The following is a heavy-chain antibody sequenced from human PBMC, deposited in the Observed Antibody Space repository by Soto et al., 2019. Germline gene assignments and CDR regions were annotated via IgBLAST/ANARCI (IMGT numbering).Heavy chain of an antibody. V-gene: IGHV2-5*02. D-gene: IGHD1-7*01. CDR1: GFSLTTSGVG. CDR2: IYWDDDK. Sequence: QITLKESGPALVKPTQTLTLTCTFSGFSLTTSGVGVGWIRQPPGKALEWLALIYWDDDKRYCPSLRSRLTITKDTSRNHVVLTMTNMEPVDTATYFCAHRLTLNTDWNYGRFDYWGQGALVTVSS. J-gene: IGHJ4*02. CDR3: AHRLTLNTDWNYGRFDY.